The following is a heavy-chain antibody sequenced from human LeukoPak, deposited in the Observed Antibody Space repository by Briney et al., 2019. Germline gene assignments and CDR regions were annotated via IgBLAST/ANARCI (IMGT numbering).Heavy chain of an antibody. J-gene: IGHJ4*02. V-gene: IGHV3-48*04. CDR2: ISGSSSTI. Sequence: GGSLRLSCAASGFTYSSYSMNWVRQAPGKGLEWVSYISGSSSTIYYADSVKGRFTISRDNAKNSLYLQMNSLRAEDTAVYYCASSISWQYYFDYWGQGTLVTVSS. D-gene: IGHD6-13*01. CDR3: ASSISWQYYFDY. CDR1: GFTYSSYS.